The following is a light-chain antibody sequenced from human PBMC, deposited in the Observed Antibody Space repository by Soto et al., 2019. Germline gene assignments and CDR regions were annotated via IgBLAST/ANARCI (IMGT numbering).Light chain of an antibody. J-gene: IGKJ1*01. CDR1: QSVSSN. CDR2: GAS. V-gene: IGKV3-15*01. Sequence: IGMTQSPSTVSVSPGERATLSCRASQSVSSNLAWYQQKPGQAPRLLIYGASTRATGIPARFSGSGSGTEFTLTISSLQSEDFAVYYCQQRSNGPPVTFGQGTKVDIK. CDR3: QQRSNGPPVT.